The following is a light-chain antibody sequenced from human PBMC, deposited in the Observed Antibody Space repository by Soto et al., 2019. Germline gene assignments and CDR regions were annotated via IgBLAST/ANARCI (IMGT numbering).Light chain of an antibody. V-gene: IGKV3-11*01. CDR3: QQSSVWPA. Sequence: EIVLTQSPATLSLSPGERATLSCRPSQSVSSYLAWYQQKPGQAPRLLISDASNRATGIPARFSGSGSGTDFTLTISSLEPEDFAVYYCQQSSVWPAFGQGTRLDIK. CDR2: DAS. CDR1: QSVSSY. J-gene: IGKJ5*01.